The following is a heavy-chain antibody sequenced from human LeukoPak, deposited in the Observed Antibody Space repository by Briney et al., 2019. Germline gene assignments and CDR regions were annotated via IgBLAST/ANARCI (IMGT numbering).Heavy chain of an antibody. CDR1: GFTFSTSA. CDR3: AKHTSGGAFDI. D-gene: IGHD6-19*01. Sequence: GGSLRLSCTASGFTFSTSAMSWVRQAPGKGLEWVSAISHGGDSTDYADSVKGRFTISRDSSKNTLSLQMNSLRAEDTSVYFCAKHTSGGAFDIWGQGTMVTVSS. CDR2: ISHGGDST. J-gene: IGHJ3*02. V-gene: IGHV3-23*01.